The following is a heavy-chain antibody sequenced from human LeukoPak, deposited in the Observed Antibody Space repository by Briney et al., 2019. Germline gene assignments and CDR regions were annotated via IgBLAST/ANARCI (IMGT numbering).Heavy chain of an antibody. Sequence: SVKVSCKASGGTFSSYAISWVRQAPGQGLEWMGRIIPIFGIANYAQKFQGRVTITADKSTSTAYMELSSLRSEDTAVYYCARGQSGGYSYGSGYFDYWGQGTLATVSS. V-gene: IGHV1-69*04. J-gene: IGHJ4*02. CDR3: ARGQSGGYSYGSGYFDY. CDR1: GGTFSSYA. D-gene: IGHD5-18*01. CDR2: IIPIFGIA.